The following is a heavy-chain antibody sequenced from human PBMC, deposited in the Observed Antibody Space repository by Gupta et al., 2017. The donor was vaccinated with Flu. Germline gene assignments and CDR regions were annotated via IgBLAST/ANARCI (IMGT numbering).Heavy chain of an antibody. CDR1: SGSTNTYW. CDR2: IFQSGRT. J-gene: IGHJ6*02. CDR3: ARDNWQKYGNDVWYYYGLDV. D-gene: IGHD3/OR15-3a*01. V-gene: IGHV4-59*01. Sequence: QVQLQESGSGLVKPSETLSLTCTVFSGSTNTYWWSWFRQSPGKGLEWIGYIFQSGRTCYNPSLKSRVSMSIDTSKNLFSLLVTSVTAADTAVYYCARDNWQKYGNDVWYYYGLDVWGQGITVTVSS.